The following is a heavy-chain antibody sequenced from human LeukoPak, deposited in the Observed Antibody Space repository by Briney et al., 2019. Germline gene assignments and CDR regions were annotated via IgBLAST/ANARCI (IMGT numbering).Heavy chain of an antibody. CDR2: IKSDGSDT. V-gene: IGHV3-74*01. Sequence: GGSLRLSCAASGFTFSSYWMHWVRQAPGQRLVWVSRIKSDGSDTNYADSVKRRFTISRDNAKNTLYMQLNSLRAEHTAVYYCESGGLYYDNRGYSFWGQGPLVTVSS. J-gene: IGHJ4*02. CDR3: ESGGLYYDNRGYSF. CDR1: GFTFSSYW. D-gene: IGHD3-22*01.